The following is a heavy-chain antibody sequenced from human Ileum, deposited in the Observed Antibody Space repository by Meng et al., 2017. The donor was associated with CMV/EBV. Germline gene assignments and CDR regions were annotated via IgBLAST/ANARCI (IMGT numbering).Heavy chain of an antibody. D-gene: IGHD5-12*01. J-gene: IGHJ4*02. CDR2: IKPHSGDT. CDR3: AREIIMAARAFGY. V-gene: IGHV1-2*02. Sequence: QVRLPQSGTGGKKHGDSLKVSCQASGYTFTNNYMHWVRQAPGQGLEWMGWIKPHSGDTKYEKKFQGRVTMTSDTSISTVYMELTRLTPDDTAIYYCAREIIMAARAFGYWGQGTLVTVSS. CDR1: GYTFTNNY.